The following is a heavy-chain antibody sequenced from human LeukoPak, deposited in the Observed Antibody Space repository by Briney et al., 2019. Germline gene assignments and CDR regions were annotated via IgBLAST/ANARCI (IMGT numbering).Heavy chain of an antibody. Sequence: SETLSLTCTVSVGSISSYYWNWIRQPAGKGLEWIGRVYTSGSTNYNPSLKSRVTMSVDTSKNQFSLKVSSVTAADTAIHYCARQDPIAARPLDYWGRGTLVTVSS. CDR3: ARQDPIAARPLDY. CDR1: VGSISSYY. V-gene: IGHV4-4*07. CDR2: VYTSGST. J-gene: IGHJ4*02. D-gene: IGHD6-6*01.